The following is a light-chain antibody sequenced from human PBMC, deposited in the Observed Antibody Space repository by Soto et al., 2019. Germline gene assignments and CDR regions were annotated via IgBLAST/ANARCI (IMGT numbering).Light chain of an antibody. Sequence: QSVLTQPPSVSGAPGQGVAISCTGSRSNIGAGHDVQWYQQLPGTAPRLLIYNNNQRPSGVPGRFSGSKFGTSASLAISGLRSEDEADYYCSTWDDSLSGPVFGGGTKLTVL. CDR3: STWDDSLSGPV. CDR1: RSNIGAGHD. V-gene: IGLV1-47*02. CDR2: NNN. J-gene: IGLJ3*02.